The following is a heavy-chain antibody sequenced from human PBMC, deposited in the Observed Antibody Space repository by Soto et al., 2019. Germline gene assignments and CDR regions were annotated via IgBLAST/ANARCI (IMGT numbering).Heavy chain of an antibody. D-gene: IGHD3-10*01. CDR1: GYSFTSYW. CDR3: ARRDGSGSYVIYSAFDI. CDR2: IYPGDSDT. J-gene: IGHJ3*02. V-gene: IGHV5-51*01. Sequence: GESLKTSCKGSGYSFTSYWIGWVRHMPGKGLEWMGIIYPGDSDTRYSPSFQGQVTISADKSISTAYLQWSSLKASDTAMYYCARRDGSGSYVIYSAFDIWGQGTMVTVSS.